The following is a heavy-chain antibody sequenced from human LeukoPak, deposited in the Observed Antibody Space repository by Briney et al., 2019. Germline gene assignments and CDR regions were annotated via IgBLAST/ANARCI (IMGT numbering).Heavy chain of an antibody. D-gene: IGHD5-18*01. V-gene: IGHV3-23*01. CDR1: GFTFSSYA. Sequence: GGSLRLSCAASGFTFSSYAMSWVRQAPGKGLEWVSAISGSGGSTYYADSVKGRFTISRDNSKNTLYLQMNSLRAEDTAVYYCAKFRSGYSYGPHYYYGMDVWGQGTTVTVSS. J-gene: IGHJ6*02. CDR3: AKFRSGYSYGPHYYYGMDV. CDR2: ISGSGGST.